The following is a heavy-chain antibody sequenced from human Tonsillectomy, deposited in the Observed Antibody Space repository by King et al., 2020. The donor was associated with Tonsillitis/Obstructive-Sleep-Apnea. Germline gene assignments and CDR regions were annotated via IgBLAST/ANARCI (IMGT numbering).Heavy chain of an antibody. V-gene: IGHV4-39*01. CDR3: ARLSPYCVGGSCYPSALGY. CDR1: GGSISSSRYY. CDR2: IYYNGST. Sequence: QLQESGPGLVKPSETLSLTCTVSGGSISSSRYYWGWIRQPPGKGLEWIGSIYYNGSTYYNPSLKSRVTISVDTTKNQFYLKLSSVTAADTAVYYCARLSPYCVGGSCYPSALGYWGQGTLVTVSS. J-gene: IGHJ4*02. D-gene: IGHD2-15*01.